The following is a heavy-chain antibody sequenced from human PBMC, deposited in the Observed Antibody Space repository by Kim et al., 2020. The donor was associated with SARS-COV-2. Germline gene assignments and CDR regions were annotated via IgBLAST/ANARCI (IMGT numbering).Heavy chain of an antibody. Sequence: NTSHKNRATKSVDTSKNQFSLKLSSVTAADTAVYYCARAPMYSSSWAFDYWGQGTLVTVSS. V-gene: IGHV4-59*01. J-gene: IGHJ4*02. CDR3: ARAPMYSSSWAFDY. D-gene: IGHD6-13*01.